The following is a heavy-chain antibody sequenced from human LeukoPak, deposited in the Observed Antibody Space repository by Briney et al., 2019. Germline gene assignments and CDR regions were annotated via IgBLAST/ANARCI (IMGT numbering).Heavy chain of an antibody. CDR3: AKRATMTTVTTPSWRVSDY. CDR1: GFTFTSFA. CDR2: IGSSAAYT. V-gene: IGHV3-23*01. Sequence: GGSLRLSCAASGFTFTSFAMTWVRQAPGKGLEWVSSIGSSAAYTYYADSVKGRFTISRDNSKNTLYLQMNSLRAEDTAVYYCAKRATMTTVTTPSWRVSDYWGREPWSPSPQ. J-gene: IGHJ4*02. D-gene: IGHD4-17*01.